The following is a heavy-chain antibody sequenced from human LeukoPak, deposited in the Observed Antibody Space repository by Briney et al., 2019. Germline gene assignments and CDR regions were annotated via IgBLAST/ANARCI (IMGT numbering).Heavy chain of an antibody. J-gene: IGHJ5*02. V-gene: IGHV4-39*07. CDR3: ARDWDSYGYGDWFDP. D-gene: IGHD5-18*01. CDR2: IHYSGST. CDR1: GGSVSVSSSY. Sequence: SETLSLTCTVSGGSVSVSSSYWGWIRQPPGKGLEWIGSIHYSGSTYYNPSLKSRLSFSLDTSKNHFSLNLHSVTAADTAVYYCARDWDSYGYGDWFDPWGQGTLVTVSS.